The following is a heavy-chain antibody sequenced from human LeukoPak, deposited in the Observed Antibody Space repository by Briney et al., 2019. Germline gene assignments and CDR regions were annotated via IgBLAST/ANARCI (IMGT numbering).Heavy chain of an antibody. Sequence: GGSLRLSCAASGFTFNSYALHWVRQAPGKGLEWVSYISSSGSTIYYADSVKGRFTISRDNAKNSLYLQMNSLRAEDTAVYYCARLMGSTMIVDFDYWGQGTLVTVSS. V-gene: IGHV3-48*04. CDR3: ARLMGSTMIVDFDY. CDR2: ISSSGSTI. D-gene: IGHD3-22*01. CDR1: GFTFNSYA. J-gene: IGHJ4*02.